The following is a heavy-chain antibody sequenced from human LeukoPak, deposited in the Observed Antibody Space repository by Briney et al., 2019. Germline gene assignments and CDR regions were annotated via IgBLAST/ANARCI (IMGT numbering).Heavy chain of an antibody. CDR1: GYSISSGYY. V-gene: IGHV4-38-2*02. Sequence: PSETLSLTCTVSGYSISSGYYWGWIRQPPGKGLEWIGSIYYSGSTYYNPSLKSRVTISVDTAKNQFSLKLSSVTAADTAVYYCARDRGSHYVWGSYRFSVEHDYWGQGTLVTVSS. CDR2: IYYSGST. J-gene: IGHJ4*02. CDR3: ARDRGSHYVWGSYRFSVEHDY. D-gene: IGHD3-16*02.